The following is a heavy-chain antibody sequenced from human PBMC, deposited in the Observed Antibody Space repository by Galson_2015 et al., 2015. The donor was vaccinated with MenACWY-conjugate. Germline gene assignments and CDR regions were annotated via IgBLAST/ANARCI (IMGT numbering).Heavy chain of an antibody. CDR3: GRGCIYGSSRATYIDY. D-gene: IGHD3-10*01. Sequence: SLRLSCAASGFTLSSHWIHWVRQAPGGGLVWVSRINEDGRSTSYAASVKGRFTISRDNAKNTLYLQMNNLRAEDTAVYYCGRGCIYGSSRATYIDYWGQGALVTVSS. V-gene: IGHV3-74*01. CDR1: GFTLSSHW. CDR2: INEDGRST. J-gene: IGHJ4*02.